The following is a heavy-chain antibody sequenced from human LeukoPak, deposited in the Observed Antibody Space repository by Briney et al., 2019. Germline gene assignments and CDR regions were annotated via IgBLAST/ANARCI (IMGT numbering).Heavy chain of an antibody. CDR3: ARGTLNIPGEHGAFDY. CDR1: GFTFSSYS. J-gene: IGHJ4*02. V-gene: IGHV3-21*01. CDR2: ISTSSSYI. D-gene: IGHD1-14*01. Sequence: PGGSLRLSCAASGFTFSSYSMNWVREAPGKGLEWVSSISTSSSYIHYADSVKGRFTISRDNAKNSLYLQMNSLRAEDTAVYYCARGTLNIPGEHGAFDYWGQGTLVTVSS.